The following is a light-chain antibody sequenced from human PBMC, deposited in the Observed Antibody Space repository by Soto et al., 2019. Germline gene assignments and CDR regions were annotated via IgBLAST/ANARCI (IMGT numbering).Light chain of an antibody. J-gene: IGKJ1*01. Sequence: DIQMTQSPSSLSASVGDGVTITCRASQSISSYLNWYQQKPGKAPKLLIYAASSLQSGVPSRFSSSGSGTDFTLTISSLQPEDFATYYCQQSYSTPRTFGQGTKVDIK. CDR3: QQSYSTPRT. CDR2: AAS. CDR1: QSISSY. V-gene: IGKV1-39*01.